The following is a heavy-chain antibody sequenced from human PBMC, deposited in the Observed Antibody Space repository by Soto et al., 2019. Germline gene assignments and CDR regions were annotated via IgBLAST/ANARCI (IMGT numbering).Heavy chain of an antibody. CDR3: AKGDRIAAAGHFDY. V-gene: IGHV3-30*18. J-gene: IGHJ4*02. CDR1: GFTFSSYG. D-gene: IGHD6-13*01. Sequence: PGGSLRLSCAASGFTFSSYGMHWVRQAPGKGLEWVSVISHDGSNKYYAESVKGRFTISRDNSKNTLYLQMNSLRAEDTAVYYCAKGDRIAAAGHFDYWGQGTLVTVSS. CDR2: ISHDGSNK.